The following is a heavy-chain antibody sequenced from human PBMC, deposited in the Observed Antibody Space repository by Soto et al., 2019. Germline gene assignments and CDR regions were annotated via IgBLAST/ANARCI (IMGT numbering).Heavy chain of an antibody. CDR1: GYMFTYYH. D-gene: IGHD2-8*01. CDR2: INPKSGGT. Sequence: XSVKGYCKASGYMFTYYHIHWVRQAPGQGLEWLGRINPKSGGTSTAQKFQGWVTMTTDTSISTASMELTRLTSDDTAIYYCARGDSTDCSNGVCSFFYNHDMDVWGQGTTVTVSS. J-gene: IGHJ6*02. V-gene: IGHV1-2*04. CDR3: ARGDSTDCSNGVCSFFYNHDMDV.